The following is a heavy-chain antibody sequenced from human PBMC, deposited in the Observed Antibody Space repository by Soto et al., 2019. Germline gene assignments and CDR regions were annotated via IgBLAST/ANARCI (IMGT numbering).Heavy chain of an antibody. CDR2: ISSSSSSI. CDR3: VKDRHPGARGYFQH. V-gene: IGHV3-21*01. CDR1: GFTFSSYS. Sequence: PGGSLRLSCAASGFTFSSYSMNWVRQAPGKGLECVSSISSSSSSIYYADSVKGRFTISRDNSKNTLYLQMSSLRAEDTAVYYCVKDRHPGARGYFQHWGQGTLVTVSS. J-gene: IGHJ1*01.